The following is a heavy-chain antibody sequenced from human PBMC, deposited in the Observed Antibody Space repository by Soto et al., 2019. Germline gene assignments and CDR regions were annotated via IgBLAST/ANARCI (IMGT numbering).Heavy chain of an antibody. CDR1: GTSIRSSNYY. J-gene: IGHJ4*02. CDR3: ASLSYEQLW. CDR2: IFYSGST. Sequence: PSETLSLTCSVSGTSIRSSNYYWGWVRQPPGKGLEWIGSIFYSGSTYFNPSFKSRVTISVDTSKNQFSLKLSSVTVADTAIYYCASLSYEQLWWGQGTLVTVSS. D-gene: IGHD1-1*01. V-gene: IGHV4-39*01.